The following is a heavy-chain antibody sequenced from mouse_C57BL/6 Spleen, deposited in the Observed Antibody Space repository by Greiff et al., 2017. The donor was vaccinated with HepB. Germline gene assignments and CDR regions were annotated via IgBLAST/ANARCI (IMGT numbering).Heavy chain of an antibody. CDR2: NHPNSGST. V-gene: IGHV1-64*01. CDR3: ARHYGSSYFDY. Sequence: QVQLQQPGAELVKPGASVKLSCKASGYTFTSYWMHWVKQRPGQGLEWIGMNHPNSGSTNYNEKFKSKATLTVDKSSSTSYMQLSSLTSEDSAVYYCARHYGSSYFDYWGQGTTLTVSS. J-gene: IGHJ2*01. CDR1: GYTFTSYW. D-gene: IGHD1-1*01.